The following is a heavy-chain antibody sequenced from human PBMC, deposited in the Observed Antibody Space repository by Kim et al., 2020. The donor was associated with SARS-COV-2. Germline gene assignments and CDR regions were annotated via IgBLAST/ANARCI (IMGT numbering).Heavy chain of an antibody. D-gene: IGHD3-3*01. Sequence: WGSLRLSCAASGFTFSNAWMSWVRQAPGKGLEWVGRIKSKTDGGTTDYAAPVKGRFTISRDDSKNTLYLQMNSLKTEDTAVYYCGSDFWSGSYYYGMDVWGQGTTVTVSS. J-gene: IGHJ6*02. CDR1: GFTFSNAW. V-gene: IGHV3-15*01. CDR3: GSDFWSGSYYYGMDV. CDR2: IKSKTDGGTT.